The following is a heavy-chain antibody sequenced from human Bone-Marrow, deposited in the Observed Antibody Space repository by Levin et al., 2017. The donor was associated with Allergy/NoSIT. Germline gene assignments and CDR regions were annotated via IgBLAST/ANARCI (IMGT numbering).Heavy chain of an antibody. CDR1: GFTFEDSA. V-gene: IGHV3-9*01. D-gene: IGHD3-3*01. CDR2: ISWNGGTA. CDR3: AKGSRYDFYYGMDV. J-gene: IGHJ6*02. Sequence: GGSLRLSCVASGFTFEDSAMHWVRQAPGKGLEWVSGISWNGGTAGYGDSVKGRFTISRDNAKRSLYLQMNNLRDEDTASYYCAKGSRYDFYYGMDVWGQGTTVTVSS.